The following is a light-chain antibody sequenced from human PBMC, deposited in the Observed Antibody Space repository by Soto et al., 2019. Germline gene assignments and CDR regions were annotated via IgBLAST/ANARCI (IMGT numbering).Light chain of an antibody. V-gene: IGKV1-33*01. CDR1: QDISNY. J-gene: IGKJ4*01. CDR3: QQYDNLLALT. Sequence: DIQMTQSPSSLSASVGDRVTITCQASQDISNYLNWYQQKPGKAPKLLIYDASNLETGVPSRFSASGSGTDFTFTISSLQPEDIATYYCQQYDNLLALTFGAGPKVDIK. CDR2: DAS.